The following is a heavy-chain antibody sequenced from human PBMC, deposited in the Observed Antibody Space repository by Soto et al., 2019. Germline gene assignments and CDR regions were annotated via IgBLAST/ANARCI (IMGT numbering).Heavy chain of an antibody. CDR2: IRSKAYGGTT. CDR3: QGYCSGGSCYSEPI. Sequence: GGSLRLSCTASGFTFGDYAMSWFRQAPGKGLEWVGFIRSKAYGGTTEYAASVKGRFTISRDDSKSIAYLQMNSLKTEDTAVYYCQGYCSGGSCYSEPIWGQGTLVTVSS. D-gene: IGHD2-15*01. CDR1: GFTFGDYA. J-gene: IGHJ4*02. V-gene: IGHV3-49*03.